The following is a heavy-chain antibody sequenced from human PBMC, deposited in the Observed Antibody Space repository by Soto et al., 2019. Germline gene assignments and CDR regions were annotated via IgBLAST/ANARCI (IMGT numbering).Heavy chain of an antibody. CDR3: ARGRRYCSGGSCYYYYYYYYMDV. V-gene: IGHV1-8*01. Sequence: ASVKVSCKASGYTFTSYDINWVRQATGQGLEWMGWMNPNSGNTGYAQKFQGRVTMTRNTSISTAYMELSNLRSEDTAVYYCARGRRYCSGGSCYYYYYYYYMDVWGKGTTVTVSS. CDR2: MNPNSGNT. CDR1: GYTFTSYD. D-gene: IGHD2-15*01. J-gene: IGHJ6*03.